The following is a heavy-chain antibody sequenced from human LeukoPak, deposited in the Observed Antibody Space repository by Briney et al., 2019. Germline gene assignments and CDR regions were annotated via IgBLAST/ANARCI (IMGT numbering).Heavy chain of an antibody. CDR2: IIPIFGTA. V-gene: IGHV1-69*06. D-gene: IGHD1-1*01. J-gene: IGHJ4*02. CDR1: GGTFSSYA. CDR3: ARGRYNWNDFGCSDY. Sequence: ASVKVSCKASGGTFSSYAINWVRQAPGQGLEWMGGIIPIFGTAKYKQKFQGRVTITADKSTSTAYMELSSLRSEDTAVYYCARGRYNWNDFGCSDYWGQGTLVTVSS.